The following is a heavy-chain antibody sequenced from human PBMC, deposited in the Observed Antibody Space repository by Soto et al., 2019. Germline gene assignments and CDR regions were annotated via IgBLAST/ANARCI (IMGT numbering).Heavy chain of an antibody. Sequence: QVQLVQSGAEVKKPGSSVKVSCKASGGTFSSYAISWVRQAPGQGLEWMGGIIPIFGTANYAQKFQGRVTITADESTSTAYMELSSLRSEDTAVYYCASRYCSRGSCYSAWGYWGQGTLVTVSS. J-gene: IGHJ4*02. D-gene: IGHD2-15*01. CDR3: ASRYCSRGSCYSAWGY. CDR2: IIPIFGTA. V-gene: IGHV1-69*01. CDR1: GGTFSSYA.